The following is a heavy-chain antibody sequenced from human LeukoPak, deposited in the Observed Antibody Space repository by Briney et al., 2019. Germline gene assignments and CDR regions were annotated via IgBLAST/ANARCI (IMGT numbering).Heavy chain of an antibody. CDR2: IYPGDSDT. D-gene: IGHD3-22*01. CDR1: GFSFTSYW. CDR3: ARGAYYYDSSGCDY. J-gene: IGHJ4*02. V-gene: IGHV5-51*01. Sequence: PGESLQISCKGSGFSFTSYWISWVRQMPGKGLEWMGIIYPGDSDTRYSPAFQGQVTISADKSISTAYLQWSSLKASDTAMYYCARGAYYYDSSGCDYWGQGTLVTVSS.